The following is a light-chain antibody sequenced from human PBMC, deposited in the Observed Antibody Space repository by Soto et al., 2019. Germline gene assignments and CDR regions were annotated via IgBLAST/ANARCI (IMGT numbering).Light chain of an antibody. Sequence: QSVLTQPPSVSAAPGQKVTISCSGSSSNIGGNSVSWYQQLPGTAPKLLIYDDNKRPSGIPDRFSGSKSGTSATLGITDFQTGDEADYYCGSWDSSLSAYVFGTGTKVT. CDR2: DDN. CDR3: GSWDSSLSAYV. J-gene: IGLJ1*01. V-gene: IGLV1-51*01. CDR1: SSNIGGNS.